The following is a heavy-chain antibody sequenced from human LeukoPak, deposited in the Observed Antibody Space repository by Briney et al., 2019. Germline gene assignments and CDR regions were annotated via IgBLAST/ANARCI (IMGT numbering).Heavy chain of an antibody. CDR2: IYYSGST. J-gene: IGHJ4*02. Sequence: SETLSLTCTVSGESISGFYWNWIRQPPGKGLEWLGYIYYSGSTNYNPSLKSRVTISIDTSKNQFSLKLSSVTAADTAVYYCARHAIYGSGRKEDFDYWGQGTLVTVSS. V-gene: IGHV4-59*08. CDR1: GESISGFY. D-gene: IGHD3-10*01. CDR3: ARHAIYGSGRKEDFDY.